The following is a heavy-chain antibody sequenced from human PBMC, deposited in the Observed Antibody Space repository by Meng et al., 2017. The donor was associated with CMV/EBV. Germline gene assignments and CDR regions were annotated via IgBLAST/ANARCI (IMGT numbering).Heavy chain of an antibody. D-gene: IGHD3-3*01. CDR1: FNFSSYS. CDR2: ISSSSSYI. Sequence: FNFSSYSMNWGRQAPGKGLEWVSSISSSSSYIYYADSVKGRFTISRDNAKNSLYLQMNSLRAEDTAVYYCARDAYHYDFWSDRTSIDYWGQGTLVTVSS. J-gene: IGHJ4*02. CDR3: ARDAYHYDFWSDRTSIDY. V-gene: IGHV3-21*01.